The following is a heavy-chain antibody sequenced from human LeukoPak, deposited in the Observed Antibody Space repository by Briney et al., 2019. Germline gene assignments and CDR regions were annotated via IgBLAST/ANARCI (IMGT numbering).Heavy chain of an antibody. D-gene: IGHD5-18*01. V-gene: IGHV1-69*04. CDR2: IIPILGIA. Sequence: ASVKVSCKASGGTFSSYAISWVRQAPGQGPEWMGRIIPILGIANYAQKFQGRVTITADKSTSTAYMELSSLRSEDTAVYYCARVGIQLWLTPGRYFDYWGQGTLVTVSS. CDR3: ARVGIQLWLTPGRYFDY. CDR1: GGTFSSYA. J-gene: IGHJ4*02.